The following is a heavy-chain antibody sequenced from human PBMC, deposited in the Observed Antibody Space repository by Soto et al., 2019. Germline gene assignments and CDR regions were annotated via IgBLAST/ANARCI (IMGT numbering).Heavy chain of an antibody. CDR2: IYYSGST. J-gene: IGHJ4*02. D-gene: IGHD3-22*01. V-gene: IGHV4-30-4*01. CDR1: GGSIISGDYY. Sequence: PAETLSLTCTVSGGSIISGDYYFICIRQPPGKGLEWIGYIYYSGSTYYNPSLKSRVTISVDTSKNQFSLKLSSVTAADTAVYYCARGNYYDSSGFDYWGQGTLVTVSS. CDR3: ARGNYYDSSGFDY.